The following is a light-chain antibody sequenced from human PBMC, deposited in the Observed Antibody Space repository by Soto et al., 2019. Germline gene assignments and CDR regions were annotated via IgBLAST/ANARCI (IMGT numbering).Light chain of an antibody. CDR1: QSVDSW. V-gene: IGKV1-5*03. CDR2: KTS. CDR3: QQYKRFSLT. Sequence: DIQMTQSPSTLSASIGDRVTITCRASQSVDSWLAWYQQKPGKAPKLLIYKTSNLESGVPSRFSGSGSGTEFSLTISSLQPDDFATYYCQQYKRFSLTFAGGTRVEVK. J-gene: IGKJ4*01.